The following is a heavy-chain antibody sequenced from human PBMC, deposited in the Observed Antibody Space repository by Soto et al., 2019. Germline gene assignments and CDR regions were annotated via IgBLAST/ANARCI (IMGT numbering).Heavy chain of an antibody. D-gene: IGHD6-13*01. Sequence: GASVKVSCKASGYTFTGCYMHWVRQAPEQGLEWMGWINPNSGGTNYAQKFQGWVTMTRDTSISTAYMELSRLRSDDTAVYYCATGSDLAWEIAAVWGQGTPVTVSS. CDR3: ATGSDLAWEIAAV. V-gene: IGHV1-2*04. J-gene: IGHJ4*02. CDR2: INPNSGGT. CDR1: GYTFTGCY.